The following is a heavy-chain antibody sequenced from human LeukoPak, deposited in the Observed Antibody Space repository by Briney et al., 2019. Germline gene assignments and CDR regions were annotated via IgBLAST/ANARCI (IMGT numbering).Heavy chain of an antibody. CDR3: ARVLGGYPQGHYYGMDV. D-gene: IGHD3-16*02. J-gene: IGHJ6*02. Sequence: GGSLRHSCAASGFTFSSYSMNWVRQAPGKGLEWVSSISSSSSYIYYADSVKGRFTISRDKAKNSLYLQMNSLRAEYTAVYYCARVLGGYPQGHYYGMDVWAQGTTVTVSS. CDR1: GFTFSSYS. CDR2: ISSSSSYI. V-gene: IGHV3-21*01.